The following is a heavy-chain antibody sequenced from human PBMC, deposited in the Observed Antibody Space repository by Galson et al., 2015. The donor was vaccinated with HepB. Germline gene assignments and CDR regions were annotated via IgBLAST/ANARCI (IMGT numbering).Heavy chain of an antibody. D-gene: IGHD1-26*01. Sequence: SLRLSCAASGFTVSSNYMSWVRQAPGKGLEWVSVIYSGGSTYYADSVKGRFTISRDNSRNTLYLQMNSLRAEDTAVYYCAREKYSRSRMDVWGQGTTVTVSS. CDR3: AREKYSRSRMDV. CDR1: GFTVSSNY. V-gene: IGHV3-53*01. CDR2: IYSGGST. J-gene: IGHJ6*02.